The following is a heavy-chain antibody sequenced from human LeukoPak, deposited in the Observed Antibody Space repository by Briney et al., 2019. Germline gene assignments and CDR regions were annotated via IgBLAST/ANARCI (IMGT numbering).Heavy chain of an antibody. D-gene: IGHD3-22*01. J-gene: IGHJ4*02. CDR3: ARDRYYYDSSGRPFDY. CDR2: IHTTGST. V-gene: IGHV4-4*07. CDR1: GGSISSYY. Sequence: PSETLSLTCTVSGGSISSYYWSWIRQPAGKGLEWIGRIHTTGSTNYNPSLKSRVTMSVDTSKNQFSLKLSSVTAADTAVYYCARDRYYYDSSGRPFDYWGQGTLVTVSS.